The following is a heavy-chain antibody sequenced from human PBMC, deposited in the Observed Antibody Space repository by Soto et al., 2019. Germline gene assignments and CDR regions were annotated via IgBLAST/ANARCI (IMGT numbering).Heavy chain of an antibody. V-gene: IGHV4-59*01. CDR1: GGSISSYY. CDR2: IYYSGST. CDR3: ARDNYDSLFDY. J-gene: IGHJ4*02. D-gene: IGHD3-16*01. Sequence: SETLSLTCTVSGGSISSYYWSWIRQPPGKGLEWIGYIYYSGSTNYNPSLKSRVTISVDTSKNQFSLKLSSVTAADTAVYYCARDNYDSLFDYWGQGTLVTVSS.